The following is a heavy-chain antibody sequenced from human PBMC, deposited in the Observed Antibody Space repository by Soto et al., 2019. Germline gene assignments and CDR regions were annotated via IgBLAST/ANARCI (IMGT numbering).Heavy chain of an antibody. V-gene: IGHV3-48*02. D-gene: IGHD1-26*01. J-gene: IGHJ4*02. CDR3: ARDLSYAFDY. CDR1: GFIFTSYS. CDR2: IRIDSNHI. Sequence: EVQLVESGGGLVQPGGSLRLSCAASGFIFTSYSMNWVRQAPGKGLEWLSYIRIDSNHIGYADSVRGRFTISSDIAKNSLSLQMNSLRDEDTAVYYCARDLSYAFDYWGQGTLVTVSS.